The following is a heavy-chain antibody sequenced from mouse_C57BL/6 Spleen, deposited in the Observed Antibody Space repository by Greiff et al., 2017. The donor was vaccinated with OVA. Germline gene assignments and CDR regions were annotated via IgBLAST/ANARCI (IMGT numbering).Heavy chain of an antibody. Sequence: QVQLQQPGAELVMPGASVKLSCKASGYTFTSYWMHWVKQRPGQGLEWIGEIDPSDSYTNYNQKFKGKSTLTVDKSSSTAYMQLSSLTSEDSAVYYCARSEHDVKFAYWGQGTLVTVSA. CDR1: GYTFTSYW. CDR2: IDPSDSYT. V-gene: IGHV1-69*01. J-gene: IGHJ3*01. D-gene: IGHD2-12*01. CDR3: ARSEHDVKFAY.